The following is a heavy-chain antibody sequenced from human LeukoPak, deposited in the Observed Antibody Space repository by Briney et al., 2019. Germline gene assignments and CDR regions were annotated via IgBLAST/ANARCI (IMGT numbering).Heavy chain of an antibody. J-gene: IGHJ4*02. D-gene: IGHD1-14*01. CDR3: ARGVEPLAANTLAY. CDR1: GFTVITND. Sequence: GGSLRLSCAASGFTVITNDMRWVRQAPGKGLEWVSVLYSDGNTKYSDSVQGGFTISRDNYKNTLYLEMNSLSPDDTAVYYCARGVEPLAANTLAYWGQGTLVTVSS. V-gene: IGHV3-53*01. CDR2: LYSDGNT.